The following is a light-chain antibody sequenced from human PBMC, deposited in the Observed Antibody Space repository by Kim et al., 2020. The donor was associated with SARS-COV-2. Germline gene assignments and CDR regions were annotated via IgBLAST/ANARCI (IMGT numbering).Light chain of an antibody. CDR1: QSVSSIY. V-gene: IGKV3-20*01. J-gene: IGKJ1*01. CDR3: QHYVYSPT. Sequence: EIVLTQSPGTLSLSPGERATLSCRASQSVSSIYLTWYQQKPGQAPRLLIYGASSRATGIPDRFSGSGSGTDFTLTISRLEPEDFAVYYCQHYVYSPTFGQGTKVDIK. CDR2: GAS.